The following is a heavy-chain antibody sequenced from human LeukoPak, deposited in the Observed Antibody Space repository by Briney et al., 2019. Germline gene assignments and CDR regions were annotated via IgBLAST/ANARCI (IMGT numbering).Heavy chain of an antibody. V-gene: IGHV3-11*04. CDR1: GFAFSDYY. D-gene: IGHD6-13*01. J-gene: IGHJ4*02. Sequence: GGSLRLSCAASGFAFSDYYMSWIRQAPGKGLEWVSYISSSGSHISYTDSVKGRFTISRDNAKNSLYLQMSSLRAENTAVYYCARRPYSSSWHYFDSWGQGTLVTVSS. CDR2: ISSSGSHI. CDR3: ARRPYSSSWHYFDS.